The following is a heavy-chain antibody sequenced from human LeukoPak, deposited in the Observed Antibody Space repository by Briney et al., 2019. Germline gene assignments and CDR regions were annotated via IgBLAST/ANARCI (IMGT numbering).Heavy chain of an antibody. Sequence: GGSLRLSCAASGFTFSSYGMHWVRQAPGKGLEWVAVISFDGSNKYYADSVKGRFGISRDNSKNTLYLQMNSLRDEDTAVYYCARDPWDDVSGFSGDYWGQGTLVTVSS. D-gene: IGHD3-22*01. J-gene: IGHJ4*02. CDR2: ISFDGSNK. CDR3: ARDPWDDVSGFSGDY. V-gene: IGHV3-30*03. CDR1: GFTFSSYG.